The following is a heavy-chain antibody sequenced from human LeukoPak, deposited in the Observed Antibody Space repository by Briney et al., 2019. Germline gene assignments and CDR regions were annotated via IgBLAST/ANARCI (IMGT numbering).Heavy chain of an antibody. J-gene: IGHJ4*02. D-gene: IGHD3-22*01. Sequence: ASVKVSCKASGYTFTGYYMHWVRQAPGQGLEWMGWINPNSGGTNYAQKFQGRVTMTRDTSISTAYMELSRLRSDDTAVYYCARVRRIRYYYDSSGQIYFDYWGQGTLVTVS. CDR1: GYTFTGYY. CDR3: ARVRRIRYYYDSSGQIYFDY. CDR2: INPNSGGT. V-gene: IGHV1-2*02.